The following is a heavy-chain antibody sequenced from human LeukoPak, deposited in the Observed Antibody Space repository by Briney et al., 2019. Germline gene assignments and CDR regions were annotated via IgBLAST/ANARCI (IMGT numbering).Heavy chain of an antibody. D-gene: IGHD3-3*01. CDR2: INPNSGGT. Sequence: ASVKVSCKASGGTFSSYAIDWVRQAPGQGLEWMGRINPNSGGTNYAQKFQGRVTMTRDTSISTVYMELSSLRSEDTAGYYCARDTSYYGMDVWGQGTTVTVSS. J-gene: IGHJ6*02. CDR3: ARDTSYYGMDV. CDR1: GGTFSSYA. V-gene: IGHV1-2*06.